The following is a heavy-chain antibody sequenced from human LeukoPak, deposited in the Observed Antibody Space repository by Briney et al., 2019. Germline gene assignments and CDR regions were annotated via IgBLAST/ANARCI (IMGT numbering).Heavy chain of an antibody. D-gene: IGHD1-26*01. V-gene: IGHV3-7*01. Sequence: GGSLRLSCAASGFTFSSYWMSWVRQAPGKGLEWVANIKQDGSEKYYVDSVKGRFTISRDNAKNSLYLQMNSLRAEDTAVYYCARNSGSYDWYFDLWGRGTLVTVSS. CDR2: IKQDGSEK. CDR1: GFTFSSYW. J-gene: IGHJ2*01. CDR3: ARNSGSYDWYFDL.